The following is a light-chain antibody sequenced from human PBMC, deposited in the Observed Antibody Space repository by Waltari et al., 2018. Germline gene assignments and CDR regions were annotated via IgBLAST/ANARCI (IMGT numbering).Light chain of an antibody. CDR1: RGSITSDF. Sequence: NFVLTQPHSVSGSPGRPVTISCTRSRGSITSDFVQWYRLRPGSAPTTITYKDNQRPSGVPDRFSGSIDTSSNSASLTISGLTTEDEADYYCQTCDTTVLIFGGGTQLTVL. J-gene: IGLJ2*01. CDR3: QTCDTTVLI. CDR2: KDN. V-gene: IGLV6-57*04.